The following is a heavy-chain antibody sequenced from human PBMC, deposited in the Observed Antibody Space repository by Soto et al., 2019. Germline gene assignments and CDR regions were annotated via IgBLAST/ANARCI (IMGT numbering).Heavy chain of an antibody. CDR3: AKDYKVSGSHYGTLNYYYGMDV. CDR1: GFTFGTYG. J-gene: IGHJ6*02. CDR2: ISYDGYLK. V-gene: IGHV3-30*18. D-gene: IGHD3-10*01. Sequence: PGGALRLCCAASGFTFGTYGMQWVRQAPGKGPEGGAVISYDGYLKYYVDAVKGRFTVARDNSKNTLFLEMNCLRVEDMAVYFFAKDYKVSGSHYGTLNYYYGMDVWGQGTTVTVSS.